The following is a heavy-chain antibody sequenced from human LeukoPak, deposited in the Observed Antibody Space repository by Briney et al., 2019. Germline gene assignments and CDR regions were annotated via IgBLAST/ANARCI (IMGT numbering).Heavy chain of an antibody. Sequence: SETLSLTCTVSGGSISSYYWSWIRQPPGKGLEWIGYIYYSGSTNYNPSLKSRVTISVDTSKNQFSLKLSSVTAADTAVYYCARAPGLWSPKFDPWGQGTLVTVSS. J-gene: IGHJ5*02. V-gene: IGHV4-59*01. CDR2: IYYSGST. D-gene: IGHD4/OR15-4a*01. CDR3: ARAPGLWSPKFDP. CDR1: GGSISSYY.